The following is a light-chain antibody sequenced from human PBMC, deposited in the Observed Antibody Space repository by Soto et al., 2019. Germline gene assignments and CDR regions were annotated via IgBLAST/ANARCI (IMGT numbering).Light chain of an antibody. J-gene: IGKJ1*01. CDR3: QQYNNWPQT. V-gene: IGKV3-15*01. CDR2: GAS. Sequence: ERVMTQSPVTLSVSPGERATLSCRASQSVSSNLAWYQQKPGQAPRLLIYGASSRATGIPTRFSGSGSGTEFTLTISSLQSEDFAVYYCQQYNNWPQTFGQGTKVDI. CDR1: QSVSSN.